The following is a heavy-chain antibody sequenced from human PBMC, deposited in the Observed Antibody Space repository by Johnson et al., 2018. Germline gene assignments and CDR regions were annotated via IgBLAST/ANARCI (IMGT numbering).Heavy chain of an antibody. V-gene: IGHV3-30*03. Sequence: QVQLVESGGGVVQPGNSLRLSCAASGFTLSSYTMHWVRQGPGRGLEWVAALSHDGRNRFYIDSVQGRFTISGDNSRNTLFLQVNSLRAGDPAVYYCARDRRLGYSDGPVGYTFDIWGQVTMVTVSS. CDR1: GFTLSSYT. J-gene: IGHJ3*02. CDR2: LSHDGRNR. CDR3: ARDRRLGYSDGPVGYTFDI. D-gene: IGHD5-18*01.